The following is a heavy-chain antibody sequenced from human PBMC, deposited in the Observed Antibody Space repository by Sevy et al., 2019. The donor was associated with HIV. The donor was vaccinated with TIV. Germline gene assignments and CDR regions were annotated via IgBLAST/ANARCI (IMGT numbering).Heavy chain of an antibody. CDR1: GFTFDDYA. Sequence: GGSLRLSCAASGFTFDDYAMHWVRQAPGKGLEWVSGISWNSGSIGYADSVKGRSTISRDNAKNSLYLQMNSLRAEDTALYYCAKAISSGPPVYYFDYWGQGTLVTVSS. D-gene: IGHD3-22*01. J-gene: IGHJ4*02. CDR3: AKAISSGPPVYYFDY. CDR2: ISWNSGSI. V-gene: IGHV3-9*01.